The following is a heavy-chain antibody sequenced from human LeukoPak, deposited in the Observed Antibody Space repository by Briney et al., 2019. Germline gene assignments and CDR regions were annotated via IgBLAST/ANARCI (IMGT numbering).Heavy chain of an antibody. Sequence: GGSLRLSCAASGFTFSNYAMSWVRQAPGKGLEWVSAISGSGATTYYADSVKGRFTISRDNSKNTLYLQMSSLRADDTAVYYCVKDRSIAAPNNDFFDSWGQGALVTVSS. J-gene: IGHJ4*02. CDR2: ISGSGATT. CDR1: GFTFSNYA. D-gene: IGHD6-6*01. V-gene: IGHV3-23*01. CDR3: VKDRSIAAPNNDFFDS.